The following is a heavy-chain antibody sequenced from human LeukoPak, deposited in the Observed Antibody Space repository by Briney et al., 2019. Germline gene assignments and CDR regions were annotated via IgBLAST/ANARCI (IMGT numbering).Heavy chain of an antibody. J-gene: IGHJ4*02. CDR3: VRGGGSEVCDY. V-gene: IGHV4-59*12. D-gene: IGHD5-12*01. Sequence: SETLSLTCTISGGSISSYYWSWVRQPPGKGLEWIGSIYYSGSTYYNPSLKSLVTISVDKSKNQFSLNVTSVTAADTAVYYCVRGGGSEVCDYWGQGTLVTVSS. CDR2: IYYSGST. CDR1: GGSISSYY.